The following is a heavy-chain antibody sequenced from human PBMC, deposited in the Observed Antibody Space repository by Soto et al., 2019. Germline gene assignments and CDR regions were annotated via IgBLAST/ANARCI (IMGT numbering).Heavy chain of an antibody. CDR1: GFTFSSYA. D-gene: IGHD2-2*01. J-gene: IGHJ4*02. Sequence: GGSLRLSCAASGFTFSSYAMSWVRQAPGKGLEWVSAVSGSGGSTYYADSVKGRFTISRDNSKNTLYLQMNSLRAEDTAVYYCAKDLYCSSTSCYLGYWGQGTLVTVSS. CDR2: VSGSGGST. V-gene: IGHV3-23*01. CDR3: AKDLYCSSTSCYLGY.